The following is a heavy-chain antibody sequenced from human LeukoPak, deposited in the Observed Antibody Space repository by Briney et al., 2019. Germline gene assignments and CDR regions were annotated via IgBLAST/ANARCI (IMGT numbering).Heavy chain of an antibody. CDR2: INPSGGST. CDR3: ARDLGYYDSSGSV. CDR1: GYTFTSYY. D-gene: IGHD3-22*01. J-gene: IGHJ4*02. Sequence: ASVKVSCKASGYTFTSYYMHWVRQAPGQGLEWMGIINPSGGSTSYAQKFQGRVTMTRDTSTSTAYMELRSLRSDDTAVYYCARDLGYYDSSGSVWGQGTLVTVSS. V-gene: IGHV1-46*01.